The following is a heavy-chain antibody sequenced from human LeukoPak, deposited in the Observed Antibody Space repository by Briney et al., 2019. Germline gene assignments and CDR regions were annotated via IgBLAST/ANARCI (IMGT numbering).Heavy chain of an antibody. CDR3: ARERGNSRYYYDSSGYSDY. Sequence: GGSLRLSCAVSGININNNWMSWVRQAPGKGLEWVAIIKQDGSEEYYVGSVKGRFTISRDNAKNSLYLQMNSLRDEDTAVYYCARERGNSRYYYDSSGYSDYWGQGTLVTVSS. V-gene: IGHV3-7*01. CDR1: GININNNW. D-gene: IGHD3-22*01. J-gene: IGHJ4*02. CDR2: IKQDGSEE.